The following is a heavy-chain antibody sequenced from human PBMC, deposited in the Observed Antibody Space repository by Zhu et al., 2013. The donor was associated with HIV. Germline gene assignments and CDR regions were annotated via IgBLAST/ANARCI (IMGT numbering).Heavy chain of an antibody. V-gene: IGHV4-38-2*02. Sequence: QVQLQESGPGLVKPSETLSLTCAVSGYSISSGYYWGWIRQPPGKGLEWIGSIYHSGSTYYNPSLKSRVTISVDTSKNQFSLKLSSVTAADTAVYYCAGDGYNQGVDYWGQGTLVTVSS. CDR1: GYSISSGYY. D-gene: IGHD5-12*01. J-gene: IGHJ4*02. CDR3: AGDGYNQGVDY. CDR2: IYHSGST.